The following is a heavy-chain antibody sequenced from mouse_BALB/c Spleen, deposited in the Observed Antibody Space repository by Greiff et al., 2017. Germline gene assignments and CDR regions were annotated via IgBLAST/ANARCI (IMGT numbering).Heavy chain of an antibody. J-gene: IGHJ4*01. D-gene: IGHD2-3*01. CDR1: GFTFSSFG. Sequence: EVKLMESGGGLVQPGGSRKLSCAASGFTFSSFGMHWVRQAPEKGLEWVAYISSGSSTIYYADTVKGRFTISRDNPKNTLFLQMTSLRSEDTAMYYCARDGYPYYAMDYWGQGTSVTVSS. CDR3: ARDGYPYYAMDY. V-gene: IGHV5-17*02. CDR2: ISSGSSTI.